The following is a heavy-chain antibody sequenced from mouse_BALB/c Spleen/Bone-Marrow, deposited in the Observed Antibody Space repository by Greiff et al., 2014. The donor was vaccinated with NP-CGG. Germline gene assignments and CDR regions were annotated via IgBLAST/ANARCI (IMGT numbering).Heavy chain of an antibody. CDR2: IDPSDSKT. J-gene: IGHJ2*01. Sequence: SGAELVRPGASVKLSCKASGYTFTGYWMNWVKQRPGQGLEWIGMIDPSDSKTHYNQIFKDKATLTVDKSSSTAYMQLGSLTSEDSAVYYCVRKYGKGGDYWGQGTTLTVSS. V-gene: IGHV1-61*01. D-gene: IGHD2-10*02. CDR1: GYTFTGYW. CDR3: VRKYGKGGDY.